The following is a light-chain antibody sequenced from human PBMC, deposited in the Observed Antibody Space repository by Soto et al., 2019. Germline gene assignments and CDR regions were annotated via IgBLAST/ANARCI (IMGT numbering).Light chain of an antibody. CDR2: LGS. CDR1: RSILGSSGYNY. J-gene: IGKJ4*01. V-gene: IGKV2-28*01. CDR3: AQGLAVPFT. Sequence: EIVLTQSPLSLPVTPGEPASISCRSSRSILGSSGYNYLNWYLQKPGQSPQLLIYLGSSRASEVTDRFSGSGSGTDFTLTISRVEAGDVGVYFCAQGLAVPFTFGGGTKVEI.